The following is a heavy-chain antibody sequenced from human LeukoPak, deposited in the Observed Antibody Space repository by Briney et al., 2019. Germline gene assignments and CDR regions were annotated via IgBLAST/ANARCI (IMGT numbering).Heavy chain of an antibody. Sequence: SETLSLTCTVSGGSLSSSRYFWAWIRQPPGKGLHWTGSIYNSGTTYYIASLKSRVTMSLDRSKNQFSLRLNSVTAADTAMYYCARGYGYYLGQFDPWGQGTLVTVSS. V-gene: IGHV4-39*07. CDR3: ARGYGYYLGQFDP. CDR1: GGSLSSSRYF. J-gene: IGHJ5*02. D-gene: IGHD3-10*01. CDR2: IYNSGTT.